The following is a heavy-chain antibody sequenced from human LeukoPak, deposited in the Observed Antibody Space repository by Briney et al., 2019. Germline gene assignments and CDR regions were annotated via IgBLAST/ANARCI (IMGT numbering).Heavy chain of an antibody. V-gene: IGHV4-30-4*08. CDR2: IYYSGST. CDR3: ARGRGSGLRFLEWPHRYYYYYMDV. D-gene: IGHD3-3*01. J-gene: IGHJ6*03. Sequence: PSQTLSLTCTVSGGSISSGDYYWSWIRQPPGKGLEWIGYIYYSGSTYYNPSLKSRVTISVDTSKNQFSLKLSSVTAADTAVYYCARGRGSGLRFLEWPHRYYYYYMDVWGKGTTVTVSS. CDR1: GGSISSGDYY.